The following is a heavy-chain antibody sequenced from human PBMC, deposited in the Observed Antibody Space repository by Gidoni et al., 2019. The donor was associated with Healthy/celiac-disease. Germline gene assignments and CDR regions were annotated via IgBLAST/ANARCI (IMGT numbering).Heavy chain of an antibody. V-gene: IGHV4-59*08. J-gene: IGHJ6*02. CDR2: IYYSGST. Sequence: GPGLVKPSETLSLTCTVPGGSICSYYWSWIRQPPGKGLERIGYIYYSGSTNYNPSLKSRVAIAVDTAKNQFSLKRSSVTAADTAVCYCVRRGYGSGGDYYYYGMDVWGQGTTVTVSS. CDR1: GGSICSYY. D-gene: IGHD3-10*01. CDR3: VRRGYGSGGDYYYYGMDV.